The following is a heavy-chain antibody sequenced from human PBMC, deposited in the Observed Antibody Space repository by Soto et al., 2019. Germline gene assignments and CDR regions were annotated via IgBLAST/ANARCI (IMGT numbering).Heavy chain of an antibody. V-gene: IGHV3-72*01. Sequence: EVQLVESGGGLVQAGGSLRLSCAASGFTFRDHYMDWVRQAPGKGLEWVARIRDKAHSYTTEYAASVKGRFIISRDDSKNSLYLQMNSLKTEDTAVYYCARAMVRGNYFDYWGQGALVTVSS. CDR1: GFTFRDHY. D-gene: IGHD3-10*01. J-gene: IGHJ4*02. CDR2: IRDKAHSYTT. CDR3: ARAMVRGNYFDY.